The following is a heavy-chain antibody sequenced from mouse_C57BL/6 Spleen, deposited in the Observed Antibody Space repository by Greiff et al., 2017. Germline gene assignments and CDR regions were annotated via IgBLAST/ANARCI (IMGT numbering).Heavy chain of an antibody. CDR3: ARGVYYGSSYFDY. CDR1: GYAFSSSW. V-gene: IGHV1-82*01. Sequence: VKLVESGPELVKPGASVKISCKASGYAFSSSWMNWVKQRPGKGLEWIGRIYPGDGDTNYNGKFKGKATLTADKSSSTAYMQLSSLTSEDSAVYFCARGVYYGSSYFDYWGQGTTLTVSS. CDR2: IYPGDGDT. D-gene: IGHD1-1*01. J-gene: IGHJ2*01.